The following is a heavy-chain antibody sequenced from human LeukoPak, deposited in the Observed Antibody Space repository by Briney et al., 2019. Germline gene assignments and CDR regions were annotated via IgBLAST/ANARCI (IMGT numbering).Heavy chain of an antibody. CDR2: IKQDGSEK. CDR3: AREPDTATEDGVFDY. Sequence: PGGSLRLSCAASGFTFSSYAMSWVRQAPGKGLEWVANIKQDGSEKYYVDSVKGRFTISRDNAKNSLYLQMNSLRAEDTAVYYCAREPDTATEDGVFDYWGQGTLVTVSS. D-gene: IGHD5-18*01. J-gene: IGHJ4*02. CDR1: GFTFSSYA. V-gene: IGHV3-7*01.